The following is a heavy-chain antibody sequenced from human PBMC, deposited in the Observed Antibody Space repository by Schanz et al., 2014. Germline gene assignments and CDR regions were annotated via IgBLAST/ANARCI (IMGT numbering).Heavy chain of an antibody. J-gene: IGHJ4*02. V-gene: IGHV3-33*03. D-gene: IGHD6-19*01. CDR2: IWSDGSTK. CDR3: AIIGVMVAVAGTRADY. Sequence: VQLVESGGGLVQPGGSLRLSCAASGFAFSVYGMHWVRQAPGKGPEWVAVIWSDGSTKYYADSVKGRFTISRDNAKNSLYLQMNSLRAEDTALYYCAIIGVMVAVAGTRADYWGQGTLVTVSS. CDR1: GFAFSVYG.